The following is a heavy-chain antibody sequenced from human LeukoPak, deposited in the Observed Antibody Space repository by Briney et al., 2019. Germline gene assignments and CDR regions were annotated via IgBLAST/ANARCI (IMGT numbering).Heavy chain of an antibody. CDR1: GFTFSSYS. Sequence: PGGSLRLSCAASGFTFSSYSMNWVRQAPGKGLEWVSSISSSSSYIYYADSVKGRFTISRDNAKSSLYLQMNSLRAEDTAVYYCARDPYSSAATDYWGQGTLVTVSS. V-gene: IGHV3-21*01. J-gene: IGHJ4*02. D-gene: IGHD6-19*01. CDR2: ISSSSSYI. CDR3: ARDPYSSAATDY.